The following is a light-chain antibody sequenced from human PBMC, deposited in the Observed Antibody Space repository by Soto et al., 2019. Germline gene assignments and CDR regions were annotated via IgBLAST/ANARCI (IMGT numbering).Light chain of an antibody. V-gene: IGLV1-47*01. CDR3: ATWDDTLSRVV. CDR1: SSNIGTNY. CDR2: RSD. J-gene: IGLJ2*01. Sequence: QSVLTQPPSASGTPGQRVTLSCSGSSSNIGTNYVYWYQQLPGMAPKLLIYRSDHRPSGVTDRLSGSKSGTSASLAISGLRSEDEADYYCATWDDTLSRVVFGGGTKLTVL.